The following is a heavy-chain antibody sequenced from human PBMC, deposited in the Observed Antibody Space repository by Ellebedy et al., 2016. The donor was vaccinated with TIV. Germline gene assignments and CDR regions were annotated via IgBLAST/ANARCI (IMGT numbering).Heavy chain of an antibody. J-gene: IGHJ4*02. CDR1: GFTFSSYS. D-gene: IGHD3-10*01. Sequence: GESLKISCAASGFTFSSYSMNWVRQAPGKGLEWVSAISSGNNYIYYADSVKGRFTISRDDANNSLYLQMNSLRAEDTAIYYCARGLYWGGSGTEDHWGQGTLVTVSS. V-gene: IGHV3-21*06. CDR2: ISSGNNYI. CDR3: ARGLYWGGSGTEDH.